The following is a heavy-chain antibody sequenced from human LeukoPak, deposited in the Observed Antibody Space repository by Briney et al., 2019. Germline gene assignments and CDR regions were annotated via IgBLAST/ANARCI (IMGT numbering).Heavy chain of an antibody. D-gene: IGHD3-10*01. Sequence: SETLSLTCTVSGGSISSYYWSWIRRPPGKGLEWIGYIYYSGSTNYNPSLKSRVTISVDTSKNQFSLKLSSVTAADTAVYYCARESFLGSGSYYDAFDIWGQGTMVTVSS. CDR3: ARESFLGSGSYYDAFDI. V-gene: IGHV4-59*01. CDR1: GGSISSYY. CDR2: IYYSGST. J-gene: IGHJ3*02.